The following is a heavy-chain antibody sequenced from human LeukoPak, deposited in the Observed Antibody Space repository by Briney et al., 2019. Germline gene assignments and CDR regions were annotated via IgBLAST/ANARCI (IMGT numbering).Heavy chain of an antibody. J-gene: IGHJ4*02. CDR3: ARPRGCNSGRCNNFDY. V-gene: IGHV3-7*01. D-gene: IGHD2-8*01. Sequence: GGSLRLSCAASGFKFGGFSMSWVRQAPGKGLEWVTHMNEYGGDIFYVDSVKDRFTISRDNAKNLLYLQMNSLRAEDTAVYFCARPRGCNSGRCNNFDYWGQGTLVTVSS. CDR1: GFKFGGFS. CDR2: MNEYGGDI.